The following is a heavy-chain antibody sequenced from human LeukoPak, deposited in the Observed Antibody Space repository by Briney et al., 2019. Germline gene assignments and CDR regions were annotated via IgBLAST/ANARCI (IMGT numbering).Heavy chain of an antibody. Sequence: GASVKVSCKASGYTFTDRYMHWVRQAPGQGLEWMGGIIPIFGTANYAQKFQGRVTITADESTSTAYMELSSLRSEDTAVYYCARAFTIFGVVMSAFDIWGQGTMVTVSS. J-gene: IGHJ3*02. CDR3: ARAFTIFGVVMSAFDI. V-gene: IGHV1-69*13. CDR2: IIPIFGTA. D-gene: IGHD3-3*01. CDR1: GYTFTDRY.